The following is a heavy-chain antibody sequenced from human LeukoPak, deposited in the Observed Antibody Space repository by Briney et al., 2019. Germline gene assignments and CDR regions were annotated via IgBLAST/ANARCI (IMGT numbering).Heavy chain of an antibody. V-gene: IGHV1-69*05. D-gene: IGHD3-10*01. Sequence: GASVKVSCKASGGTFSSYATSWVRQAPGQGLEWMGGIIPIFGTANYAQKFQGRVTITTDESTSTAYMELSSLRSEDTAVYYCAKDGEGLMDYFDYWGQGTLVTVSS. J-gene: IGHJ4*02. CDR2: IIPIFGTA. CDR3: AKDGEGLMDYFDY. CDR1: GGTFSSYA.